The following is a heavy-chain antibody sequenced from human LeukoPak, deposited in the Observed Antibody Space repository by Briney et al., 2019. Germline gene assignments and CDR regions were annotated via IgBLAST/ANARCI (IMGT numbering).Heavy chain of an antibody. CDR2: MSPNSGDT. V-gene: IGHV1-8*01. CDR1: GYTFTSYD. D-gene: IGHD7-27*01. Sequence: ASVKVSCKASGYTFTSYDFNWVRQATGQRPEWMGWMSPNSGDTGYAQKFQDRVTMTRNTSISTAYMELSSLRSDDTAVYYCARGPPNWGFDYWGPGTLVTVSS. J-gene: IGHJ4*02. CDR3: ARGPPNWGFDY.